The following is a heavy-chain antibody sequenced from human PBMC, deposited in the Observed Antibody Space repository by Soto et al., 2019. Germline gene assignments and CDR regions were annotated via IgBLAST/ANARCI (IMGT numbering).Heavy chain of an antibody. CDR2: ISGSGGST. Sequence: GGSLRLSCAASGFTFSSYAMSWVRQAPGKGLEWVSAISGSGGSTYYADSVKGRFTISRDNSKNTLYLQMNSLRAEDTAVYYCAKDFSRYGSGSYYGPNWFDPWGQGTLVTVSS. CDR3: AKDFSRYGSGSYYGPNWFDP. J-gene: IGHJ5*02. CDR1: GFTFSSYA. V-gene: IGHV3-23*01. D-gene: IGHD3-10*01.